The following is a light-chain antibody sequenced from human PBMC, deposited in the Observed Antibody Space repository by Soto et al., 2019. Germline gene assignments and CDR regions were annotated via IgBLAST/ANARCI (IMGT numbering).Light chain of an antibody. CDR1: QSLAYSDGNTY. CDR2: KVS. Sequence: DVVMTQSPLSLPVTLGQPASISCRSSQSLAYSDGNTYLNWFQQRPGQSPRRLIYKVSNRDSGVPDRLSGSGSGTDFTLKISRVEAEDVGVYYCMQGTPWPPDTFGQGTKLEIK. V-gene: IGKV2-30*01. CDR3: MQGTPWPPDT. J-gene: IGKJ2*01.